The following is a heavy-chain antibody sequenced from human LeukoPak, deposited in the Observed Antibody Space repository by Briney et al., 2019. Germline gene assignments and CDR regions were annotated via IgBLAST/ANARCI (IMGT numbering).Heavy chain of an antibody. CDR3: ARFLAARPKNWFDP. D-gene: IGHD6-6*01. J-gene: IGHJ5*02. V-gene: IGHV4-61*09. CDR1: GGSISSGSYY. CDR2: IYTSGNG. Sequence: SETLSLTCTVSGGSISSGSYYWSWIRQPAGKGLEWIGHIYTSGNGNYNPSLKSRVTISVDTSKNQFSLKLSSVTAADTAVYYCARFLAARPKNWFDPWGQGTLVTVSS.